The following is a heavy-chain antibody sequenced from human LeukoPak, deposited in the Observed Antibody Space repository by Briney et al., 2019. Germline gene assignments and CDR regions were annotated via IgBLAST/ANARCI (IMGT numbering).Heavy chain of an antibody. CDR1: GFTFISYG. CDR3: ANENYYGSGSYPDY. J-gene: IGHJ4*02. V-gene: IGHV3-30*18. CDR2: ISHDGSNK. D-gene: IGHD3-10*01. Sequence: GGSLRLSCAASGFTFISYGMHWVRQAPGKGLEWVAVISHDGSNKYYADSVKGRFTISRDNSKNTLYLQMNSLRAEDTAVYYCANENYYGSGSYPDYWGQATLVTVSS.